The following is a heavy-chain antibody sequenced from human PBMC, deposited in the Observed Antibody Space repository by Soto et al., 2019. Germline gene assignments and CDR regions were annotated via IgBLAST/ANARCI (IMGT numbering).Heavy chain of an antibody. Sequence: GSLRLSCAASGFGFSHYVMSWVRQAPGKGLEWVSGISATAVSSYSADTVKGRFTISRDNSQNMLYLQMNSLTAEDTAVYYCAKGGDSWSGYSPHWGQGTLVTVSS. J-gene: IGHJ4*02. CDR2: ISATAVSS. CDR3: AKGGDSWSGYSPH. CDR1: GFGFSHYV. D-gene: IGHD3-3*01. V-gene: IGHV3-23*01.